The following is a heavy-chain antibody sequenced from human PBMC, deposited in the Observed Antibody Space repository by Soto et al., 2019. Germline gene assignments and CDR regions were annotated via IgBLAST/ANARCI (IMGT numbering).Heavy chain of an antibody. CDR1: GGTFSSYT. V-gene: IGHV1-69*02. Sequence: QVQLVQSGAEVKKPGSSVKVSCKASGGTFSSYTISWVRQAPGQGLEWMGRIIPILGIANYAQKFQGRVTITADKSTSTAYMGLSSLRSENTAVYYCARVSDIAAAGSLDYWGQGTLVTVSS. D-gene: IGHD6-13*01. J-gene: IGHJ4*02. CDR3: ARVSDIAAAGSLDY. CDR2: IIPILGIA.